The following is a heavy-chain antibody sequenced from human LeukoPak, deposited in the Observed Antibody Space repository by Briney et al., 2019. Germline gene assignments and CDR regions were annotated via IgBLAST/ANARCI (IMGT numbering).Heavy chain of an antibody. J-gene: IGHJ3*02. CDR2: ISAYNGNT. Sequence: ASVKVSCKASGYTFTNFGITWVRQAPGQGLEWMGWISAYNGNTDYAQKLQGRVTMTTDTSTSIAYMELGSLRSDDTAVYYCARDRYSSSPLRGFDIWGQGTMVTVSS. D-gene: IGHD6-13*01. V-gene: IGHV1-18*01. CDR3: ARDRYSSSPLRGFDI. CDR1: GYTFTNFG.